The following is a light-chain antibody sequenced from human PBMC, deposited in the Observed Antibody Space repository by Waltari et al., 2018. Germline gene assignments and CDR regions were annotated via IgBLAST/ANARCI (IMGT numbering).Light chain of an antibody. V-gene: IGKV1-16*01. J-gene: IGKJ3*01. Sequence: TRMTQSPSSVSASVGDKITITCRASQDIGRSFVWYQQTPGRAPKSLISSASTLRGGVPSRFRGSGSGTDFALTITNLQPEDFATYFCQQYQTYPLTFGPGTRVDFK. CDR1: QDIGRS. CDR3: QQYQTYPLT. CDR2: SAS.